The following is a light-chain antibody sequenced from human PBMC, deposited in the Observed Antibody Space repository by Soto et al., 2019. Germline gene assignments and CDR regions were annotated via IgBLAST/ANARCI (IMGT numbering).Light chain of an antibody. CDR1: PSVSSY. Sequence: EIVLTQSPATLSLSPGERATRSCRASPSVSSYLTWYQPKPGHAPRLLICDASNRADGIQARFSGSVSGTDFTLTIISLEPEDFAVYYCQQRSNWQWTFGQGTKVDIK. V-gene: IGKV3-11*01. CDR3: QQRSNWQWT. CDR2: DAS. J-gene: IGKJ1*01.